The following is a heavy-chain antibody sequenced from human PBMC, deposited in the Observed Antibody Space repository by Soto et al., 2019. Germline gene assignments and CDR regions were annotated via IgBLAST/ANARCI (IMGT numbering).Heavy chain of an antibody. CDR3: ARDSYCGGDCYSSWYNWFDP. CDR1: GYTFTSYG. J-gene: IGHJ5*02. Sequence: ASVKVSCKASGYTFTSYGISWVRQAPGQGLEWMGWISAYNGNTNYAQKLQGRVTMTTDTSTSTAYMELRSLRSDDTAVYYCARDSYCGGDCYSSWYNWFDPWGQGTLVTVSS. V-gene: IGHV1-18*01. D-gene: IGHD2-21*02. CDR2: ISAYNGNT.